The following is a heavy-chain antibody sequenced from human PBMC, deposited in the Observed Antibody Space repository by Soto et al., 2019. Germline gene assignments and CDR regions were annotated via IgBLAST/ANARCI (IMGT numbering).Heavy chain of an antibody. CDR3: ARLYSSSWSQDY. Sequence: QVQLQESGPGLVKPSQTLSLTCTVSGGSISSGDYYWSWIRQPPGKGLEWIGYIYYSGSTYYNPSLKSRVTIALDTSKNQFSLKLTSVTAADTAVYYCARLYSSSWSQDYWGQGTLVTVSS. D-gene: IGHD6-13*01. V-gene: IGHV4-30-4*01. CDR1: GGSISSGDYY. CDR2: IYYSGST. J-gene: IGHJ4*02.